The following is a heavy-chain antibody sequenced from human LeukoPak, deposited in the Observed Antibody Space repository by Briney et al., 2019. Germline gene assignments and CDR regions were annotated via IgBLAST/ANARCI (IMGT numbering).Heavy chain of an antibody. CDR3: ARDRISMTTVTTADY. J-gene: IGHJ4*02. CDR1: GYTFTGYY. CDR2: INPNSGGT. D-gene: IGHD4-17*01. V-gene: IGHV1-2*02. Sequence: ASVKVSCKASGYTFTGYYMHWGRQAPGQGLAWMGWINPNSGGTNYAQKFQGRVTMTRDTSISTAYMELSRLRSDDTAVYYCARDRISMTTVTTADYWGKGTLVTVSS.